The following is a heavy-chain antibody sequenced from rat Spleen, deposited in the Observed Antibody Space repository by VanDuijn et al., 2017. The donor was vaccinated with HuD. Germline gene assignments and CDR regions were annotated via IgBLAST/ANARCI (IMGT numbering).Heavy chain of an antibody. Sequence: EVQLVESGGGLVQPGNSLKLSCAASGFTFSDYAMAWVRQSPKKGLEWVATIIYDGSSTYYRDSVKGRFTISRDNAKSTLYLQMDSLRSEDTATYYCATEGTEGGPMDAWGQGASVTVSS. CDR1: GFTFSDYA. CDR2: IIYDGSST. V-gene: IGHV5S10*01. D-gene: IGHD1-11*01. J-gene: IGHJ4*01. CDR3: ATEGTEGGPMDA.